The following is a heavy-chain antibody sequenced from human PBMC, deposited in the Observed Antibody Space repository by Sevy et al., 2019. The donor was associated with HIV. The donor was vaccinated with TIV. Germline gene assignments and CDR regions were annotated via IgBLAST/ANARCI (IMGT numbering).Heavy chain of an antibody. CDR1: GXXVSSNY. V-gene: IGHV3-53*01. CDR3: ARERSSTYYDFWSGYSPGAFDI. J-gene: IGHJ3*02. Sequence: GGSLRLSCAASGXXVSSNYMSWVRQAPGKGLEWVSVIYSGGSTYYADSVKGRFTISRDNSKNTLYLQMNSLRAEDTAVYYCARERSSTYYDFWSGYSPGAFDIWGQGTMVTVSS. CDR2: IYSGGST. D-gene: IGHD3-3*01.